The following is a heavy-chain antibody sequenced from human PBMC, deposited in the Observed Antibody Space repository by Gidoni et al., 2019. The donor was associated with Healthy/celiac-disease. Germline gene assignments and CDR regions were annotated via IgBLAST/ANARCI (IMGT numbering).Heavy chain of an antibody. J-gene: IGHJ4*02. CDR2: ISGSGGST. Sequence: EVHLLESGGGLVQPGGSLRLSCAPSGFPFSSYAMSWVRQAPGKGLEWVSVISGSGGSTYYADSVKGRFTISRDNSKNTLYLQMNSLRAEDTAVYYCAKDLTEPTYYWGQGTLVTVSS. V-gene: IGHV3-23*01. CDR1: GFPFSSYA. CDR3: AKDLTEPTYY.